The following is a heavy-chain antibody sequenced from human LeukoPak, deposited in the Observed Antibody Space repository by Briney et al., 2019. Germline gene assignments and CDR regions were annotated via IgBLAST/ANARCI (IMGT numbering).Heavy chain of an antibody. CDR1: GYTFTGYY. CDR3: ARGEVSSWYDYFQH. CDR2: INPNSGGT. Sequence: ASVKVSCKASGYTFTGYYMHWARPAPGQGLEWMGWINPNSGGTKYAKKFQGRVTMTRDTSISTGYMELSRLRSDDTAVYYCARGEVSSWYDYFQHWGQGSLVTVSS. J-gene: IGHJ1*01. D-gene: IGHD6-13*01. V-gene: IGHV1-2*02.